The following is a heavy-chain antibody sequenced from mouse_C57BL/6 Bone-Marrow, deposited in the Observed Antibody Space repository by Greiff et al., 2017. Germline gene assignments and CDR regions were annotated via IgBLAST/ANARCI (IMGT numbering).Heavy chain of an antibody. V-gene: IGHV1-64*01. J-gene: IGHJ3*01. CDR2: IHPNSGST. CDR3: YYYGSSYRFAY. D-gene: IGHD1-1*01. CDR1: GYTFTSYW. Sequence: QVQLQQPGAELVKPGASVKLSCKASGYTFTSYWMHWVKQRPGQGLEWIGMIHPNSGSTNYNEKFKSKATLTVDTSSSTAYMQLSSLTSEDSAVYYCYYYGSSYRFAYWGQGTLVTVSA.